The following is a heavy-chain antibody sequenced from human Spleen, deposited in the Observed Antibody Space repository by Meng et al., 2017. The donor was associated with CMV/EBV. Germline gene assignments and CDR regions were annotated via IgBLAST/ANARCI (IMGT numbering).Heavy chain of an antibody. CDR2: ISTYNYNT. J-gene: IGHJ4*02. Sequence: ASVKVSCKTSGYPFRNNALTWVRQAPGQGLEWMGWISTYNYNTNYAQTFQGRITMTADPSTNTAHMELWSLSADDTAIYYCARDFSSGLFDFWGQGTLVTVSS. V-gene: IGHV1-18*01. CDR1: GYPFRNNA. D-gene: IGHD6-19*01. CDR3: ARDFSSGLFDF.